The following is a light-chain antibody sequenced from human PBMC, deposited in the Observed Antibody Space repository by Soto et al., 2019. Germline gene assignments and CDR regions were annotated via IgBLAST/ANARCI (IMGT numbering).Light chain of an antibody. J-gene: IGKJ1*01. CDR3: QQYNSYRA. CDR2: GAS. Sequence: EIGMTQSPAALSVSPGERATLSCRASQSVSSNLAWYQQKPGQAPRLLIYGASTRATGIPARFSGSGSGTEFTLTISSLQSEDFAVYYCQQYNSYRAFGQGTKVDIK. CDR1: QSVSSN. V-gene: IGKV3-15*01.